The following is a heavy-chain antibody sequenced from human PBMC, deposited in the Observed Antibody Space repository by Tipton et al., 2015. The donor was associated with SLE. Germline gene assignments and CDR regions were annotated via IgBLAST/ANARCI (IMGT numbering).Heavy chain of an antibody. V-gene: IGHV3-48*03. CDR2: ISSSGSTV. CDR3: AREDFGEAFDI. CDR1: GFTFSAYE. Sequence: SLRLSCAASGFTFSAYEMNWVRQAPGKGLEWVSYISSSGSTVYYADSVKGRFTISRDNVKNSLYLQMSSLRAEDTAVYYCAREDFGEAFDIWGQGTMVTVSS. D-gene: IGHD2/OR15-2a*01. J-gene: IGHJ3*02.